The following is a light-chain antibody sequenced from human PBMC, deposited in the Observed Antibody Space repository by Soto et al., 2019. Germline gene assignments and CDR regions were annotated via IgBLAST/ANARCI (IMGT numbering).Light chain of an antibody. CDR3: QQYNNWPPWT. CDR2: GAS. J-gene: IGKJ1*01. Sequence: EIVMTQSPAPLSVSPGERATLSCRASQSVSSNLAWYQQKPGQAPRLLIYGASTRATGIPARFSGSGSGTEFTLTISSLQSEDFAVYYCQQYNNWPPWTFGQWTKVEIK. V-gene: IGKV3-15*01. CDR1: QSVSSN.